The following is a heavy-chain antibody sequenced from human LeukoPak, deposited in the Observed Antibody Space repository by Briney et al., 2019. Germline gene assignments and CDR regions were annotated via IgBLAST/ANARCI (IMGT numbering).Heavy chain of an antibody. D-gene: IGHD6-19*01. Sequence: SETLSLTCTVSGGSISSYYWSWIRQPPGKGLEWIGYTYYTGSTNYNPSIKSRVTISVDTSKNQFSLKLSSVTAADTAVYYCASGFAGAVAGPFDYWGQGTLVTVSS. CDR1: GGSISSYY. V-gene: IGHV4-59*08. CDR2: TYYTGST. J-gene: IGHJ4*02. CDR3: ASGFAGAVAGPFDY.